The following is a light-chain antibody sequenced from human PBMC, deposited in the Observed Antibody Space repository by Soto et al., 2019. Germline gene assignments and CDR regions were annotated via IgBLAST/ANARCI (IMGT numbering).Light chain of an antibody. Sequence: EIVLTQSPGTLSLSPGERATLSCRASDSVNSNFLAWYQQKPGQAPRLLIYGVSTRATGITDRFSGSGTETDFTLTVDRLEPEDSALYYCQQYSLFPYTFGQGTKLEIK. J-gene: IGKJ2*01. CDR1: DSVNSNF. V-gene: IGKV3-20*01. CDR2: GVS. CDR3: QQYSLFPYT.